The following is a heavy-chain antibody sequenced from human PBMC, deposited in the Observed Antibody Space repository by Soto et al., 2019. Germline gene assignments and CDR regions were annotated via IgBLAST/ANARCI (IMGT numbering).Heavy chain of an antibody. V-gene: IGHV3-23*01. J-gene: IGHJ4*02. CDR3: AKEGSSSYAFFGS. CDR2: IGGSDGST. CDR1: GFTFSTYA. D-gene: IGHD2-15*01. Sequence: EVQLLESGGGLVQPGGSLRLSCAASGFTFSTYAMSWVRQAPGKGLEWVSAIGGSDGSTHYADSVEGRLTISRDNSKNSLYLQINSLRAEDTAVYYCAKEGSSSYAFFGSWGQGTLVTVSS.